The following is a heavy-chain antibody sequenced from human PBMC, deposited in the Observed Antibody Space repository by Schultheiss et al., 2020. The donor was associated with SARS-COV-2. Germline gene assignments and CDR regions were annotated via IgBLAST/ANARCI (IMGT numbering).Heavy chain of an antibody. CDR1: GGSISSYY. CDR2: IYYSGST. J-gene: IGHJ4*02. Sequence: SETLSLTCTVSGGSISSYYWSWIRQPPGKGLEWIGYIYYSGSTNYNPSLKSRVTISVDTSKNQFSLKLSSVTAADTAVYYCARDNCVGDCYAFDYWGQGTLVTVSS. CDR3: ARDNCVGDCYAFDY. D-gene: IGHD2-21*02. V-gene: IGHV4-59*01.